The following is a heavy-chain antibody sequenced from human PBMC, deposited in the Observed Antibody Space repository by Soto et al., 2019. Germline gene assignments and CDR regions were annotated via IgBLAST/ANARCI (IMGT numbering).Heavy chain of an antibody. CDR1: GGFISTCD. D-gene: IGHD1-26*01. CDR3: ARVQSSDCDSAFDY. V-gene: IGHV4-59*12. J-gene: IGHJ4*02. Sequence: SSETLSLTCTVSGGFISTCDRSLIRHPPGKGLKWIGNIYYTGHTDYNHSLQSRVTISIDTSKNHFSLWLTSVTAADTAVYYCARVQSSDCDSAFDYWGQGTLVTVSS. CDR2: IYYTGHT.